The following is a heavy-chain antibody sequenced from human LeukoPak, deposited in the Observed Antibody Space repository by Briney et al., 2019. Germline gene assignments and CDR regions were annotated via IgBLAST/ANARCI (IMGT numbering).Heavy chain of an antibody. D-gene: IGHD4-23*01. CDR2: INSDGSST. V-gene: IGHV3-74*01. J-gene: IGHJ4*02. CDR1: EFTFSSFW. Sequence: PGGSLRLSCAASEFTFSSFWMHWVRHAPGKGLVWVSHINSDGSSTNYADSVKGRFTISRDNAKNTLYLQMNSLRAEDTAVYYCASRNDYGGLYWGQGTLVTVSS. CDR3: ASRNDYGGLY.